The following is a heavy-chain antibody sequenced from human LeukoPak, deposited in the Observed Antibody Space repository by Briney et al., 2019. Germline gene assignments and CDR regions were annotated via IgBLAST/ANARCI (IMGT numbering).Heavy chain of an antibody. CDR3: ARDRYYGSGTKDV. Sequence: SETLSLTCTVSGGSISSYYWSWIRQPPGKGLEWIGYIFHSGSTKYNPSLKSRVTISVDTSKNQFSLKLSSVTAADTAVYYCARDRYYGSGTKDVWGQGTTVTVSS. D-gene: IGHD3-10*01. J-gene: IGHJ6*02. CDR1: GGSISSYY. CDR2: IFHSGST. V-gene: IGHV4-59*01.